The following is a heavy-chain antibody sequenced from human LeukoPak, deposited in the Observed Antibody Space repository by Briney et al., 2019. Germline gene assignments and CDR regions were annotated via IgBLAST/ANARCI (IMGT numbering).Heavy chain of an antibody. V-gene: IGHV3-48*01. D-gene: IGHD6-6*01. CDR3: ARGRRGEFEYSSS. Sequence: GGSLRLSCAASGFTFSSYSMNWVRQAPGKGLEWVSYISGSSRSTIYYADSVKGRFTISRDNAKNSLYLQMNSLRAEDTAVYYCARGRRGEFEYSSSWGQGTLVTVSS. CDR1: GFTFSSYS. CDR2: ISGSSRSTI. J-gene: IGHJ5*02.